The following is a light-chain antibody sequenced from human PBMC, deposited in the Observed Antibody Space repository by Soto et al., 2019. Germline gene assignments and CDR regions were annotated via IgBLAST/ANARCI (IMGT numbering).Light chain of an antibody. V-gene: IGKV3-15*01. CDR3: QRYNNWPLT. CDR2: AAS. CDR1: QSISSS. J-gene: IGKJ4*01. Sequence: EVVMTQSPATLSVSPGDTATLSCRASQSISSSLAWYQQKPGQPPRLLIYAASTRATGVPARFSGSGSGTEFTLTISRLQSEDFAVYYCQRYNNWPLTFGGGTKVDIK.